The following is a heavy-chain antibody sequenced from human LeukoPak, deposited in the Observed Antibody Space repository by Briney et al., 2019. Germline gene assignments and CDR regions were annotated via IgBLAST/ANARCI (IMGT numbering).Heavy chain of an antibody. Sequence: ASVKVSCXASGYAFAVYFIHWVRQAPGQGLEWMGRINPNSGGTDYGQKFQGRVTMTRDTSITAAYMELSRLRSDDTAVYYCARASGYSYADYWGQGTLVTVSS. CDR3: ARASGYSYADY. D-gene: IGHD5-18*01. V-gene: IGHV1-2*06. CDR1: GYAFAVYF. J-gene: IGHJ4*02. CDR2: INPNSGGT.